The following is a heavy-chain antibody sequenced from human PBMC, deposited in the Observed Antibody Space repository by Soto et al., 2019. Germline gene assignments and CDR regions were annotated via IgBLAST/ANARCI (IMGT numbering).Heavy chain of an antibody. Sequence: SGPTMVNPTETLTLTCTVSGFSLSNARMGVSWIRQPPGKALEWLAHIFSNDEKSYSTSLKSRLTISKDTSKSQVVLTMTNMDPVDTATYYCARIVRTMVQGDYYYYGMDVWGQGTKVTVSS. V-gene: IGHV2-26*01. J-gene: IGHJ6*02. CDR2: IFSNDEK. D-gene: IGHD3-10*01. CDR3: ARIVRTMVQGDYYYYGMDV. CDR1: GFSLSNARMG.